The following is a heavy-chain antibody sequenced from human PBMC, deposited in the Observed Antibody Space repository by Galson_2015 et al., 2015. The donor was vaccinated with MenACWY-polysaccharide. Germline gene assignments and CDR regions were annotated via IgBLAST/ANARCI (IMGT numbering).Heavy chain of an antibody. CDR3: ARGHRWLGT. J-gene: IGHJ4*02. CDR2: IKRDGSDK. Sequence: SLRLSCADSGFTFSNYLMTWVRQAPGKGLEWVASIKRDGSDKYYVDSVKGRFTISRDNAKNSLYLEMNSLRVEDTAVYYCARGHRWLGTWGQGTLVTVSS. CDR1: GFTFSNYL. V-gene: IGHV3-7*01. D-gene: IGHD3-10*01.